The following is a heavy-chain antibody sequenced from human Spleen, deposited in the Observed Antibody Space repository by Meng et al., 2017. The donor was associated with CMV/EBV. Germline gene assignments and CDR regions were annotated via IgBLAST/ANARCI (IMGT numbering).Heavy chain of an antibody. CDR1: GFTFRFYA. Sequence: GESLKISCAVSGFTFRFYAMNWVRQAPGKGLEWVSVIYSGTTSTYCADSVKGRFTISRDNSKNTLYLQMNSLRAEDTAVYYCAKGGLAAAGYFDYWGQGTLVTVSS. J-gene: IGHJ4*02. CDR2: IYSGTTST. V-gene: IGHV3-23*03. D-gene: IGHD6-13*01. CDR3: AKGGLAAAGYFDY.